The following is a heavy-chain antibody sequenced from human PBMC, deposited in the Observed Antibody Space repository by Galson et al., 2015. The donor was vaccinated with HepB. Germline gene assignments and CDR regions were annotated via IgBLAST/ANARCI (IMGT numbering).Heavy chain of an antibody. CDR1: GFTFSSYA. Sequence: SLRLSCAASGFTFSSYAMHWVRQAPGKGLEWVAVISYDGSNKYYADSVKGRFTISRDNSKNTLYLQMNSLRAEDTAVYYCARDNGQKWELLGGAVDYWGQGTLVTVSS. CDR3: ARDNGQKWELLGGAVDY. V-gene: IGHV3-30-3*01. CDR2: ISYDGSNK. D-gene: IGHD1-26*01. J-gene: IGHJ4*02.